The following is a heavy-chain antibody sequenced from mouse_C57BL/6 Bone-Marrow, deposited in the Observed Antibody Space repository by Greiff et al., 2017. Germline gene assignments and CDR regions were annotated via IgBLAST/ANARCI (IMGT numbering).Heavy chain of an antibody. CDR1: GYTFTSYW. CDR3: ASLETYDSIFAY. J-gene: IGHJ3*01. D-gene: IGHD2-5*01. Sequence: VQLQQPGAELVKPGASVKLSCKASGYTFTSYWMQWVKQRPGQGLEWIGEIDPSDSYNNYNQKFKGKATLTVDKSSSTAYMRLSSLTSEDSAVYYCASLETYDSIFAYWGQGTLVTVSA. CDR2: IDPSDSYN. V-gene: IGHV1-50*01.